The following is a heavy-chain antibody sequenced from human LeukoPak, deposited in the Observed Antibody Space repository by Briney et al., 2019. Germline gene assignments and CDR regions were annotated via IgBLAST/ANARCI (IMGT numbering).Heavy chain of an antibody. V-gene: IGHV1-18*01. Sequence: ASVKVSCKASGYTFTSYGISWVRQAPGQGLEWMGWISAYNGNTNYAQKLQGRVTMTTDTSTSTAYMELRSLRSDDTAVYYCARDLNEYSSGWYDYYYYGMDVWGQGTTVTVSS. D-gene: IGHD6-19*01. CDR2: ISAYNGNT. J-gene: IGHJ6*02. CDR3: ARDLNEYSSGWYDYYYYGMDV. CDR1: GYTFTSYG.